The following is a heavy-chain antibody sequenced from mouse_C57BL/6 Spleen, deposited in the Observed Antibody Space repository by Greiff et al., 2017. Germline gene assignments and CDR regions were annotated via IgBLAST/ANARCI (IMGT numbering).Heavy chain of an antibody. D-gene: IGHD1-3*01. J-gene: IGHJ2*01. CDR1: GYTFTSYG. CDR3: ARTKPLDY. Sequence: QVQLQQSGAELARPGASVKLSCKASGYTFTSYGISWVKQRTGQGLEWIGEISPRSGNTYYNEKFKGKATLTADKSSSTAYMGLRSLTSEDSAVYICARTKPLDYWGQGTTLTGSS. CDR2: ISPRSGNT. V-gene: IGHV1-81*01.